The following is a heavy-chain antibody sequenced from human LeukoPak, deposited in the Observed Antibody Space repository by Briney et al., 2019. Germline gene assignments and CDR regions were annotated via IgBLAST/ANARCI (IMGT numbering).Heavy chain of an antibody. CDR3: ARAVAGTSFDY. J-gene: IGHJ4*02. CDR2: IYYSGST. V-gene: IGHV4-59*01. Sequence: SEALSLTCTVSGGSISSYYWSWIRQPPGKGLEWIGYIYYSGSTNYNPSLKSRVTISVDTSKNQFSLKLSSVTAADTAVYYCARAVAGTSFDYWGQGTLVTVSS. CDR1: GGSISSYY. D-gene: IGHD6-19*01.